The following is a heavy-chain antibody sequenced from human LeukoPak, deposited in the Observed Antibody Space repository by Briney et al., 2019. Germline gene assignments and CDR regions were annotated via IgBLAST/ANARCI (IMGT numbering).Heavy chain of an antibody. J-gene: IGHJ4*02. Sequence: GASVKVSCKASGGTFSSYAISWVRQAPGQGLEWMGRIIPILGIANYAQKFQGRVTITADKSTSTAYMELSSQRSEDTAVYYCARGYYGSGSYPDYWGQGTLVTVSS. D-gene: IGHD3-10*01. V-gene: IGHV1-69*04. CDR1: GGTFSSYA. CDR2: IIPILGIA. CDR3: ARGYYGSGSYPDY.